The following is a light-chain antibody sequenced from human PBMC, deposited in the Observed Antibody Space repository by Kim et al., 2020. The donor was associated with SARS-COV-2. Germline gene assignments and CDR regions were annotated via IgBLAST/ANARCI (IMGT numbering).Light chain of an antibody. V-gene: IGLV3-21*04. Sequence: SYELTQPPSVSVAPGKTAKITCGGDNIGSYSVHWYQQKPGQAPVLVIYYDSDRPSGIPERCSGSNSGNTATLTISRVEAGDEADYYCQVWDTSPDHVVFGGGTQLTV. CDR3: QVWDTSPDHVV. CDR2: YDS. CDR1: NIGSYS. J-gene: IGLJ3*02.